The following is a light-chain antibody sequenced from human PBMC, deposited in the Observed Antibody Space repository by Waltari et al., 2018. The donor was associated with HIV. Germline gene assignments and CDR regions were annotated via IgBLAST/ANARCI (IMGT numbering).Light chain of an antibody. CDR1: QSLLYSSDNKKC. J-gene: IGKJ2*01. Sequence: DIVMTQSPDSLVVSLGERATINCKSSQSLLYSSDNKKCLAWFHQKPEQPPRLLIYWASTRESGVPDRFSGSGSGKNFSLSISSLQAEDVAGYYCHQYCNIPYTFGQGTKVEIK. CDR2: WAS. CDR3: HQYCNIPYT. V-gene: IGKV4-1*01.